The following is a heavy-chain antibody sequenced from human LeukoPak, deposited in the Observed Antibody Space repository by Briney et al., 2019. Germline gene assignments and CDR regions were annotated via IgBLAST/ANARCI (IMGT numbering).Heavy chain of an antibody. CDR1: GFTFSSFA. CDR3: ARGPSIAARYDAFDI. V-gene: IGHV3-23*01. Sequence: GGSLRLSCAASGFTFSSFALSWVRQAPGKGLEWVSGVSYTRVATYYADSVKGRFTISRDNAKNSLYLQVISLRAEDTAVYYCARGPSIAARYDAFDIWGQGTMVTVSS. CDR2: VSYTRVAT. J-gene: IGHJ3*02. D-gene: IGHD6-6*01.